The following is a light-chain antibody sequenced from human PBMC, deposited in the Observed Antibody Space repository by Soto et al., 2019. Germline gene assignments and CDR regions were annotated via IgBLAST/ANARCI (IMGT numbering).Light chain of an antibody. Sequence: EIVLTHPPGTLSLSLGERSTLSCRASQSVSSSYLAWYQQKPGQAPRLLIYGASSRATGIPDRFSGSGSGTDFTLTISRLEPEDFAVYYCQQYGSSPPTFGQGTKVEIK. J-gene: IGKJ1*01. CDR1: QSVSSSY. CDR2: GAS. V-gene: IGKV3-20*01. CDR3: QQYGSSPPT.